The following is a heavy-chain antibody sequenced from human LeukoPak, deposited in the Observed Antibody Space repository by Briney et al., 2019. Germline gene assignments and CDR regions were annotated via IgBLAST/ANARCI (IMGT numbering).Heavy chain of an antibody. J-gene: IGHJ4*02. Sequence: PEASVKVSCKASGGSFSSYVITWVRQAPGQGLEWMGGIIPIFGTANYAQKFQGRVTITTDESTSTAYMELSSLRSEDTAVYYCARVGNPPPDFDYWGQGTLVTVSS. CDR2: IIPIFGTA. V-gene: IGHV1-69*05. CDR3: ARVGNPPPDFDY. D-gene: IGHD7-27*01. CDR1: GGSFSSYV.